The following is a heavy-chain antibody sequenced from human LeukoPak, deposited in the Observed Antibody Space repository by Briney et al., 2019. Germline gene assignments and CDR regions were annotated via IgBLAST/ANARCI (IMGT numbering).Heavy chain of an antibody. J-gene: IGHJ3*02. CDR1: GHTFTNYY. V-gene: IGHV1-2*02. CDR2: INPNSGGT. CDR3: TRVGWYPDAFDI. Sequence: ASVKVSCKASGHTFTNYYIHWVRQAPGQGLEWMGLINPNSGGTHYAQKFQGRVIMTRDTSISTGYMELSSLISDDTAVYYCTRVGWYPDAFDIWGQGTMVTVSS. D-gene: IGHD2-15*01.